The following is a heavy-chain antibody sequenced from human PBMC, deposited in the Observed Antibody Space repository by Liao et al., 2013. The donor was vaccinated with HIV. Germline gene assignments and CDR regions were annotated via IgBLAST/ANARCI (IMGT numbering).Heavy chain of an antibody. V-gene: IGHV4-34*01. CDR2: INHSGST. D-gene: IGHD1-26*01. CDR3: ARLPSQREPRFDY. J-gene: IGHJ4*02. CDR1: GGSFSDYY. Sequence: QVRLQQWGPILLKPSETLSLTCAVYGGSFSDYYWSWIRQPPGKGLEWIAEINHSGSTNYNPSLKSRVTISVDTSKNQFSLKLRSVTAADTAVYYCARLPSQREPRFDYWGQGGLVTVSS.